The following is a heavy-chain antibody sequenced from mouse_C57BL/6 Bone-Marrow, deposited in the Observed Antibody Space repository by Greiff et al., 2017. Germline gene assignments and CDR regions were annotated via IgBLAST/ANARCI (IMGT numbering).Heavy chain of an antibody. CDR3: AKWKNGDRFAY. J-gene: IGHJ3*01. V-gene: IGHV1-81*01. CDR1: GYTFTSYG. Sequence: QVQLQQSGAELARPGASVKLSCKASGYTFTSYGISWVKQRTGQGLEWIGEIYPRSGNTYYNEKFKGKATLTADKSSSTAYMELRSLTSEDSAVYFCAKWKNGDRFAYWGQGTLVTVSA. D-gene: IGHD4-1*01. CDR2: IYPRSGNT.